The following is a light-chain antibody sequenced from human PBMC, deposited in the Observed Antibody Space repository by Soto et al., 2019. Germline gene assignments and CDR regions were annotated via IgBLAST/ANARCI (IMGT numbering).Light chain of an antibody. J-gene: IGKJ1*01. CDR2: KAS. CDR1: QSISSW. V-gene: IGKV1-5*03. Sequence: DIQMTQSPSTLSASVGDRVNITCRASQSISSWLAWYKQKPGKAPKLLIYKASSLESGVPSRFSGSESGTEFTLTISSLQPDDFATYYCQQYNSYSTFGQGTKVDIK. CDR3: QQYNSYST.